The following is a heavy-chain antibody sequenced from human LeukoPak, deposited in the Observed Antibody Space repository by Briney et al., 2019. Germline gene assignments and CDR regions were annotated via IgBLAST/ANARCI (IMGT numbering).Heavy chain of an antibody. Sequence: GGSLRLSCVASRFIFSSYWMSWVRQAPGKGLEWVANIEQDGSEKYYVDSVKGRFTISRDNSKNTLYLQMNSLRAEDTAVYYCAREGSTWILNNWFDPWGQGTLVTVSS. J-gene: IGHJ5*02. CDR3: AREGSTWILNNWFDP. CDR1: RFIFSSYW. D-gene: IGHD5-18*01. CDR2: IEQDGSEK. V-gene: IGHV3-7*01.